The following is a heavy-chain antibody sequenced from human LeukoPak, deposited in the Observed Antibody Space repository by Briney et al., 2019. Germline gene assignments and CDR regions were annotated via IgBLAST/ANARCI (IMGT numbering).Heavy chain of an antibody. V-gene: IGHV3-21*01. CDR2: ISSSSSYI. J-gene: IGHJ4*02. CDR3: ARGTLGYYDLYYFDY. D-gene: IGHD3-22*01. CDR1: GFTFSSYS. Sequence: GGSLRLSCAASGFTFSSYSMNWVRQAPGKGLEWVSSISSSSSYIYYADSVKGRFTISRDNAKNSLYLQMNSLRAEDTAVYYCARGTLGYYDLYYFDYWGQGTLVTVSS.